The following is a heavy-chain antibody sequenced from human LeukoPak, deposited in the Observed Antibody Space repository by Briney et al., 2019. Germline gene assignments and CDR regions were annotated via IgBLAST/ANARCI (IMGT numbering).Heavy chain of an antibody. Sequence: GSLRLSCAASGFTFSSYAMSWVRQAPGKGLEWVSAISGSGGSTYYADSVKGRFTISRDNSKNTLYLQMNSLRAEDTAVYYCARDPPHDSSGYFAFDIWGQGTMVTASS. V-gene: IGHV3-23*01. CDR1: GFTFSSYA. CDR3: ARDPPHDSSGYFAFDI. J-gene: IGHJ3*02. D-gene: IGHD3-22*01. CDR2: ISGSGGST.